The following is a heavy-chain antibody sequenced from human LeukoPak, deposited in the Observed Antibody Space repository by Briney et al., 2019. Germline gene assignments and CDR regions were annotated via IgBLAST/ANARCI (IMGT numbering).Heavy chain of an antibody. CDR2: INPNRVST. V-gene: IGHV1-46*01. Sequence: ASVKVSCKASGYTFTSYYIHWVRQAPGQGLEWMGIINPNRVSTSYAQKFQGRVTMTRDTSTSTVYMEMSSLRSEDTAVYYCARGGGIPVAGAIDYWGQGTLVTVSS. CDR1: GYTFTSYY. J-gene: IGHJ4*02. D-gene: IGHD6-19*01. CDR3: ARGGGIPVAGAIDY.